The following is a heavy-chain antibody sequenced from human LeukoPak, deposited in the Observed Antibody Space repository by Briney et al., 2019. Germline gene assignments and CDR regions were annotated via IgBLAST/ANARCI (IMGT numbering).Heavy chain of an antibody. J-gene: IGHJ5*02. CDR2: IYHSGST. D-gene: IGHD6-6*01. CDR3: ARGKAARPGNWFDP. Sequence: SETLSLTCTVSGYSISSGYYWGWIRPPPGKGLEWIGSIYHSGSTYYNPSLKSRVTISVDTSKNQFSLKLSPVTAADTAVYYCARGKAARPGNWFDPWGQGTLVTVSS. CDR1: GYSISSGYY. V-gene: IGHV4-38-2*02.